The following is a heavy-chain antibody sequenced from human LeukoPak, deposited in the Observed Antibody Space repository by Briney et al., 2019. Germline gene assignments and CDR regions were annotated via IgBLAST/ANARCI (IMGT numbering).Heavy chain of an antibody. J-gene: IGHJ4*02. CDR2: INADGSEK. D-gene: IGHD3-22*01. CDR3: ARDKNYYDSSGRRKVTDY. CDR1: GFTFRSHW. Sequence: PGGSLRLSCAASGFTFRSHWMSWVRQAPGKGLEWVANINADGSEKFYVDSMKGRFSISRDNAKNSLYLQMNSLRAEDTAIYYCARDKNYYDSSGRRKVTDYWGQGTLVTVSS. V-gene: IGHV3-7*01.